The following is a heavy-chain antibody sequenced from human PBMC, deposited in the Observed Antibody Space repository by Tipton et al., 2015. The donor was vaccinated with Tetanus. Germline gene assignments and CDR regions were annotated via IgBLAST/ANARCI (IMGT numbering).Heavy chain of an antibody. CDR1: GGSISSYY. D-gene: IGHD6-19*01. Sequence: TLSLTCTVSGGSISSYYGGWIRQPPGKALEWIGSMSSSGSTTYSPSLRSPYTLSVDTSKNQFSRKLSSVTAADTAVYYCARIGWLQQNKPAFDIWGQETVVTVSS. CDR3: ARIGWLQQNKPAFDI. J-gene: IGHJ3*02. V-gene: IGHV4-59*01. CDR2: MSSSGST.